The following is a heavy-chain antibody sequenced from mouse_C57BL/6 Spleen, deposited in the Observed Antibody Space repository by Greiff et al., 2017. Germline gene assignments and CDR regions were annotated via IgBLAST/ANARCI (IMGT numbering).Heavy chain of an antibody. D-gene: IGHD1-1*01. J-gene: IGHJ3*01. Sequence: VQLVESGAELARPGASVKLSCKASGYTFTSYGISWVKQRTGQGLEWIGEIYPRSGNTYYNEKFKGKATLTADKSSSTAYMELRSLTSEDSAVYFCAEGIYYYGSSSAWFAYWGQGTLVTVSA. V-gene: IGHV1-81*01. CDR2: IYPRSGNT. CDR3: AEGIYYYGSSSAWFAY. CDR1: GYTFTSYG.